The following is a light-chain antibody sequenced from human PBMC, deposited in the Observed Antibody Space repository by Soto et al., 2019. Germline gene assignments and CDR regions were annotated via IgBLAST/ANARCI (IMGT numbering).Light chain of an antibody. CDR2: GAS. J-gene: IGKJ5*01. CDR3: QQYNNWPPIT. Sequence: EIVMTQSPATLSVSPWESATLSCRASQSISSNLSWYQQKPGQAPRLLIYGASTTATGIPARFSGSGSGTEFTLTISSLQSEDFAIYYCQQYNNWPPITFGQGTRLEIK. CDR1: QSISSN. V-gene: IGKV3-15*01.